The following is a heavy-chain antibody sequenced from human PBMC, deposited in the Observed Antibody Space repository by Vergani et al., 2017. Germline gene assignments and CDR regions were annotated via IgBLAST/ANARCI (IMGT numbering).Heavy chain of an antibody. CDR2: IKQDGSEK. CDR3: ARGYSGSPNGLFDY. Sequence: EVQLVESGGGLVQPGGSLRLSCAASGFTFSSYWMSWVRQAPGKGLEWVANIKQDGSEKYYVDSVKGRFTISRDNAKNSLYLQMNSLRAEDTAVYYCARGYSGSPNGLFDYWGQGTLVTVSS. D-gene: IGHD1-26*01. V-gene: IGHV3-7*03. J-gene: IGHJ4*02. CDR1: GFTFSSYW.